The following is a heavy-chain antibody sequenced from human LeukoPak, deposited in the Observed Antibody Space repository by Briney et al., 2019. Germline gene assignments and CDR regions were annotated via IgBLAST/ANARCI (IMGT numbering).Heavy chain of an antibody. Sequence: GGALKISCKGSGYSFTSYWIGWVRQMPGKGLEGMGIIYPGDSDTRYSPSFQGQVTISADKCISTAYLQCSTLKASDTAMYYCASGDRSPGAFDIWGQGTMVTVSS. CDR2: IYPGDSDT. CDR3: ASGDRSPGAFDI. V-gene: IGHV5-51*01. CDR1: GYSFTSYW. D-gene: IGHD1-14*01. J-gene: IGHJ3*02.